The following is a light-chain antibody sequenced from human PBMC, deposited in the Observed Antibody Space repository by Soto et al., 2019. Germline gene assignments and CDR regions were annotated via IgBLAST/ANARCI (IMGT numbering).Light chain of an antibody. CDR3: QQSYKTPQT. Sequence: DIQMTQSPSSVSASIGDRVTISCRASETINKYLNWYQQKPGKPPRLLIYTASTLPSEVPSRFSGSRPGTNFTLTINSLQPEDSATYHCQQSYKTPQTFGQGTKVEIK. J-gene: IGKJ1*01. CDR1: ETINKY. V-gene: IGKV1-39*01. CDR2: TAS.